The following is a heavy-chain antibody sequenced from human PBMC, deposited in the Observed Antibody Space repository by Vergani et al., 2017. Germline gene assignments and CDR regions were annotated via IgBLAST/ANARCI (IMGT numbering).Heavy chain of an antibody. CDR2: IIPIFGTA. V-gene: IGHV1-69*06. CDR3: ARERKGGLDGGNSFDY. D-gene: IGHD4-23*01. Sequence: QVQLVQSGAEVKKPGSSVKVSCKASGGTFSSYAISWVRQAPGQGLEWMGGIIPIFGTANYAQKFQGRVTITADKSTSTAYMELSSLRSEDTAVYYCARERKGGLDGGNSFDYWGQGTLVTVSS. J-gene: IGHJ4*02. CDR1: GGTFSSYA.